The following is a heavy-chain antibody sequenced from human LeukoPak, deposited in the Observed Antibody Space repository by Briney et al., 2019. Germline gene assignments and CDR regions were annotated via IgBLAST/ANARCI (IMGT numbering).Heavy chain of an antibody. CDR1: GFTFSSYA. D-gene: IGHD6-19*01. Sequence: GGSLRLSCAASGFTFSSYAMSWVRQAPGKGLEWVSAISGSGGNTYYADSVKGRFTISRDTSKNTLYVKMNSLRAEDTAVYYCAKDRIAVSGPIDYWGQGTLVTVSS. J-gene: IGHJ4*02. CDR2: ISGSGGNT. CDR3: AKDRIAVSGPIDY. V-gene: IGHV3-23*01.